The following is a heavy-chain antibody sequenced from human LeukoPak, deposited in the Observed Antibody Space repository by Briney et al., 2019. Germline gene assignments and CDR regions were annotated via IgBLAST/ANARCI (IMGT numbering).Heavy chain of an antibody. J-gene: IGHJ4*02. D-gene: IGHD1-1*01. CDR2: FYHGGST. CDR3: ARHSNWDFDY. V-gene: IGHV4-59*08. CDR1: GGSISSYS. Sequence: SETLSLTCTVSGGSISSYSWSWIRQAPGKGLEWIGYFYHGGSTSYNPSLRSRVTISVDRSKNQFSLKLTSVTAADTAVYYCARHSNWDFDYWGQGTLVTVSS.